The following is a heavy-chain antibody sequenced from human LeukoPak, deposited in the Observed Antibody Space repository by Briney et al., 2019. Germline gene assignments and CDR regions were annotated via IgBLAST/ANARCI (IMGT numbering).Heavy chain of an antibody. CDR3: ARMGATGNLELLYYFDS. D-gene: IGHD1-7*01. J-gene: IGHJ4*02. V-gene: IGHV4-59*01. CDR2: ISYSGST. CDR1: GCSISSYY. Sequence: SETLSLTCTVSGCSISSYYWSWIRQPPGKGLEWIGYISYSGSTNYNSSLKSRITISVETSKNQFSLQLRSVTAADTAVYYSARMGATGNLELLYYFDSWGQGILVTVSS.